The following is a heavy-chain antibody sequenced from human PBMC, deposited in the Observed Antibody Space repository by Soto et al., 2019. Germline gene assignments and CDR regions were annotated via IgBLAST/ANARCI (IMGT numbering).Heavy chain of an antibody. CDR1: SGSISSSNW. D-gene: IGHD3-9*01. J-gene: IGHJ6*03. CDR2: IYHSGST. CDR3: ARSPTIEALKYYYMDV. V-gene: IGHV4-4*02. Sequence: NPSEPLSLTCAVSSGSISSSNWWSWVRQPPGKGLEWIGEIYHSGSTNYNPSLKSRVTISVDKSKNQFSLKLSSVTAADTAVYYCARSPTIEALKYYYMDVWGKGTTVT.